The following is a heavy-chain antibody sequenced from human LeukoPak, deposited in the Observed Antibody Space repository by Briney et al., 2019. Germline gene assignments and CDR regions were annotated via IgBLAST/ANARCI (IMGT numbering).Heavy chain of an antibody. CDR2: ISSSGSTI. CDR1: GFTFSSYE. CDR3: ARDAGGRTQREGWFDP. J-gene: IGHJ5*02. V-gene: IGHV3-48*03. D-gene: IGHD1-1*01. Sequence: GGSLRLSCAASGFTFSSYEMNWVRQAPGKGLEWVSYISSSGSTIYYADSVKGRFTISRDNARNSLYLQMNSLRVEDTAIYYCARDAGGRTQREGWFDPWGQGTLVTVSS.